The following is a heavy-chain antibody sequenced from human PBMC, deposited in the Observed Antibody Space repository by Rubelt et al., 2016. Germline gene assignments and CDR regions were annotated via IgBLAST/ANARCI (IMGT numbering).Heavy chain of an antibody. CDR2: IIPIFGTA. CDR1: GGTFSSYA. D-gene: IGHD1-7*01. CDR3: AGYAYWNSSPQLDY. V-gene: IGHV1-69*06. Sequence: QVQLVQSGAEVKKPGSSVKVSCKASGGTFSSYAISWVRQAPGQGLEWMGGIIPIFGTANYAQKFQGRVTITADKSTGTAYMELSSLRSEDTAVDYCAGYAYWNSSPQLDYWGQVTLVTVSS. J-gene: IGHJ4*02.